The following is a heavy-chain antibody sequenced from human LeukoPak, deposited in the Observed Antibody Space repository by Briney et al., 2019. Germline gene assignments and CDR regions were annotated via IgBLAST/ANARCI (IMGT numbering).Heavy chain of an antibody. CDR2: GNPGGGST. V-gene: IGHV1-46*01. D-gene: IGHD3-10*01. Sequence: GASVKVSCKASGYTFTNYYMHWVRQAPGQGLEWMGRGNPGGGSTRYAQKIQGRVTMTRDASTSTVYMELSSLRSEDTAVYFCARGYGSGEQFHFDFWGHGTPVTVSS. CDR3: ARGYGSGEQFHFDF. J-gene: IGHJ4*01. CDR1: GYTFTNYY.